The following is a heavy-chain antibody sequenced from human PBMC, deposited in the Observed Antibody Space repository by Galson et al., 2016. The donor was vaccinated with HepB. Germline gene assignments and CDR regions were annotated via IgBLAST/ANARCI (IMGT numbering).Heavy chain of an antibody. CDR3: VRDRRVGPTPTSLNY. V-gene: IGHV3-30*04. CDR2: LSFDGSNK. J-gene: IGHJ4*02. CDR1: GFTFSTYA. Sequence: SLRLSCAASGFTFSTYAIHWVRQAPGKGLEWVAVLSFDGSNKYYVDSVRGRFTISRDNSKNTLYLQMNSLRAEDTALYYCVRDRRVGPTPTSLNYWGQGTLVTVSS. D-gene: IGHD1-26*01.